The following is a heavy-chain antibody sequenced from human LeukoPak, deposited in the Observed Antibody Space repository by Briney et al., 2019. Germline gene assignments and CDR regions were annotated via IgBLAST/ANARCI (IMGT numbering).Heavy chain of an antibody. CDR2: IYYSGST. CDR3: ARHPTYYYDSSGYPTRAFDI. V-gene: IGHV4-59*08. Sequence: SETLSLTCTVSGGSISGYYWSWIRQPPGKGLEWIAYIYYSGSTNYNPSLKSRATISVDTSKNQFSLKLSSVTAADTAVYYCARHPTYYYDSSGYPTRAFDIWGQGTMVTVSS. D-gene: IGHD3-22*01. J-gene: IGHJ3*02. CDR1: GGSISGYY.